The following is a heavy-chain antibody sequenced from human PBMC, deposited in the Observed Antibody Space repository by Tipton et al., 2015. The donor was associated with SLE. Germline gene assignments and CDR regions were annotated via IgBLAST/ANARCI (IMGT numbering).Heavy chain of an antibody. Sequence: TLSLTCTVSGFSFSSYYWSWIRQPPGKGLEWIGYVYYSGSTNYNPSLRGRITTSVDTSKHQFSRKLTSVTAADTAVYYCARHRWRWNDAFDIWGQGTMVTVSS. CDR1: GFSFSSYY. J-gene: IGHJ3*02. D-gene: IGHD5-24*01. CDR2: VYYSGST. CDR3: ARHRWRWNDAFDI. V-gene: IGHV4-59*08.